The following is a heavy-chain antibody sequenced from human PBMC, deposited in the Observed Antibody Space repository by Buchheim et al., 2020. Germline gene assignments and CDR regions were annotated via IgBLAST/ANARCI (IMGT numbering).Heavy chain of an antibody. V-gene: IGHV1-69*01. CDR3: ARRPRIADNFFGMDV. Sequence: QVQLVQSGAEVKKPGSSVKVSCKPSGGSFRSFTFSWVRQAPGQELEWMGVIIPIFGTPNYAQKFQGRITITADESTKTVFMELSSLRSEDTAVYYCARRPRIADNFFGMDVWGQGTT. D-gene: IGHD2-21*01. CDR1: GGSFRSFT. CDR2: IIPIFGTP. J-gene: IGHJ6*02.